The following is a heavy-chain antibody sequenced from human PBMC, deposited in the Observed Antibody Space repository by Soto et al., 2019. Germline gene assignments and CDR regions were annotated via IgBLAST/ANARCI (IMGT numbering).Heavy chain of an antibody. D-gene: IGHD1-26*01. CDR2: IYYSGST. V-gene: IGHV4-31*03. CDR3: AGIYSGSPGGTWRY. J-gene: IGHJ4*02. Sequence: QVQLQESGPGLVKPSQTLSLTCTVSGGSISSGGYYWSWIRQHPGKGLEWIGYIYYSGSTYYHPSLQRRVAXSVDTSKNQFSLKLSSVTAADTAVYYCAGIYSGSPGGTWRYWGQGTLVTVSS. CDR1: GGSISSGGYY.